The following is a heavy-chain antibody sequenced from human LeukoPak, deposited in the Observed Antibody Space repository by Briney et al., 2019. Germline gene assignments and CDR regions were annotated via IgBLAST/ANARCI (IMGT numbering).Heavy chain of an antibody. D-gene: IGHD5-24*01. CDR1: GFTFSSYW. Sequence: GGSLRLSCAASGFTFSSYWMSWVRQAPGKGLEWVSVIYSGGSTYYADSVKGRFTISRDNSKNTLYLQMNSLRAEDTAVYYCAQGDGYNYFNYWGQGTLVTVSS. CDR2: IYSGGST. CDR3: AQGDGYNYFNY. J-gene: IGHJ4*02. V-gene: IGHV3-53*01.